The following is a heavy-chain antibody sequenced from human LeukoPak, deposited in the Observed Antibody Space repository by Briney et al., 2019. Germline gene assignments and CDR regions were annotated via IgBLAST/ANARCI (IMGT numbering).Heavy chain of an antibody. CDR2: ISGSGGST. CDR3: AKSAYYDASGYYREYYFDY. Sequence: GGPLRLSCAASGFTFSNYAMSWVRQAPGKGLEWVSSISGSGGSTHYADSVKGRFTISRDKTKNTLYLQMNSLRAEDTAVYYCAKSAYYDASGYYREYYFDYWGQGTLVTVSS. D-gene: IGHD3-22*01. V-gene: IGHV3-23*01. J-gene: IGHJ4*02. CDR1: GFTFSNYA.